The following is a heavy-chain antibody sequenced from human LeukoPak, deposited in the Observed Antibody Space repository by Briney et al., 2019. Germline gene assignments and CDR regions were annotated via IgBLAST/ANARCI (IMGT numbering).Heavy chain of an antibody. V-gene: IGHV5-51*01. D-gene: IGHD4-17*01. CDR1: GYSFTSYW. J-gene: IGHJ4*02. CDR2: IYPGDSDT. CDR3: ARQSIRYGDYEGVDY. Sequence: GESLKISCKGSGYSFTSYWIGWVRQMPGKGLEWMGIIYPGDSDTRYSPSFQGQVTISADKSISTAYLQWSSLKASDTAMYYCARQSIRYGDYEGVDYWGQGTLVTVSS.